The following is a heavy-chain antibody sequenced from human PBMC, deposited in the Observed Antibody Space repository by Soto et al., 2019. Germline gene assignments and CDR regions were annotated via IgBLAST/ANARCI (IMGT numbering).Heavy chain of an antibody. CDR1: GFTFRSYW. D-gene: IGHD6-19*01. CDR3: ARAAVAGSYSDY. V-gene: IGHV3-7*03. J-gene: IGHJ4*02. Sequence: EVQLVESGGGVVQSGGSLRLSCVGSGFTFRSYWMTWVRQAPGKGLEWVANIKEDGSEKYYVDSVKGRFTVSRDNAQNSVFLRMSSLRTDDTAVYYCARAAVAGSYSDYWGQGTLVAVSS. CDR2: IKEDGSEK.